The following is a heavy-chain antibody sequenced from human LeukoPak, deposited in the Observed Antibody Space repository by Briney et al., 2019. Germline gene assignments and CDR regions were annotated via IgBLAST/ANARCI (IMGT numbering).Heavy chain of an antibody. J-gene: IGHJ5*02. CDR2: INSDGSST. D-gene: IGHD2-2*01. V-gene: IGHV3-74*01. CDR3: ARVGYCSSTSCYVKGGNWFDP. Sequence: GGSLRLSCAASGFTFSSYWMHWVRQAPGKGVVWVSRINSDGSSTSYADSVKGRFTISRDNAKNTLYLQMNSLRAEDTAVYYCARVGYCSSTSCYVKGGNWFDPWGQGTLVTVSS. CDR1: GFTFSSYW.